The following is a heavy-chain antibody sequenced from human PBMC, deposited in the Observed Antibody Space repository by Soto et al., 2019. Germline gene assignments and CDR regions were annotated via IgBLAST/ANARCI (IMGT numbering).Heavy chain of an antibody. D-gene: IGHD2-21*01. CDR2: INHSGST. V-gene: IGHV4-34*01. CDR1: GGSFSGYY. CDR3: ARRAIRPLYYYGMDV. Sequence: SETLSLTCAVYGGSFSGYYWSWIRQPSGKGLEWIGEINHSGSTNYNPSLKSRVTISVDTSKNQFSLKLSSVTAADTVVYYCARRAIRPLYYYGMDVWGQGTTVTVSS. J-gene: IGHJ6*02.